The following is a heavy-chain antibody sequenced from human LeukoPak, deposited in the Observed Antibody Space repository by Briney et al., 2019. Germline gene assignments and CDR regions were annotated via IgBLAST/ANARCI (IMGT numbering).Heavy chain of an antibody. CDR3: ARQIRRTGYFDY. D-gene: IGHD1-1*01. CDR2: IYYSGST. V-gene: IGHV4-59*08. CDR1: GGSISSYY. J-gene: IGHJ4*02. Sequence: SETLSLTCTVSGGSISSYYWSWIRQPPGKGLEWIGYIYYSGSTNYNPSLKSRVTISVDTSKNQFSLKLSSVTAADTAVYYCARQIRRTGYFDYWGQGTLVTVSP.